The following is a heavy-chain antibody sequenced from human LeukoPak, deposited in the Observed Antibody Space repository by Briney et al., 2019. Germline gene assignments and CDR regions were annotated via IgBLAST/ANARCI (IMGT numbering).Heavy chain of an antibody. Sequence: GGSLRLSCASTGITFSSYIMNWVRQAPGKGLEWVSYISSSSTYIYYADSVKGRFTISRDNARNSLYLQMNSLRAEDTAVYYCARDTSPTSGTYAYWGQGTLVTVSS. J-gene: IGHJ4*02. CDR2: ISSSSTYI. D-gene: IGHD1-26*01. CDR3: ARDTSPTSGTYAY. CDR1: GITFSSYI. V-gene: IGHV3-21*01.